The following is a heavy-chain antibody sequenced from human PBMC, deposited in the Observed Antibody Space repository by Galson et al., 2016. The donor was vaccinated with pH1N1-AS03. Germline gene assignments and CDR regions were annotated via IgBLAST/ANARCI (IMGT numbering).Heavy chain of an antibody. D-gene: IGHD3-22*01. V-gene: IGHV1-69*13. J-gene: IGHJ4*02. Sequence: SVKVSCKASGGTFSNYAISWMRQAPGQGLEWMGGIHPIFGTPSYAQKFRGRLTITADHSTSAVYMELTSLTSEDTTIYYCARDRHYDTRGRFYYESEHWGQGTLVIVSS. CDR1: GGTFSNYA. CDR2: IHPIFGTP. CDR3: ARDRHYDTRGRFYYESEH.